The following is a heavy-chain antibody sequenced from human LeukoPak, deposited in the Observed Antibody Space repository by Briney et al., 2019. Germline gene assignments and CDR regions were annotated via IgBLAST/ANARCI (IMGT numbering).Heavy chain of an antibody. J-gene: IGHJ4*02. D-gene: IGHD3-10*01. CDR2: ISSDGINK. V-gene: IGHV3-30-3*01. Sequence: GGALRLSCAASGFTFSSYVMHWVRQAPGKGLEWVALISSDGINKYYADSVKGRFTIARDNSKNTLYLQMDSLRTEDTAVYYCISMVRGVMNGYFNYWGQGTLVTVSS. CDR3: ISMVRGVMNGYFNY. CDR1: GFTFSSYV.